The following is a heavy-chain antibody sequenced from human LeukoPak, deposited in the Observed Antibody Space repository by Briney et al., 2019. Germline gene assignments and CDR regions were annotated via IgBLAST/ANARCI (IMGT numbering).Heavy chain of an antibody. J-gene: IGHJ4*02. V-gene: IGHV3-30*02. CDR2: IRYDGSNK. CDR3: ATDDLGYCSSTSCV. Sequence: GGSLRLSCAASGFTFSSYGMHWVRQAPGKGLEWVAFIRYDGSNKYYADSVKGRFTISRDNSKNTLYLQMNSLRAEDTAVYYCATDDLGYCSSTSCVWGQGTLVTVSS. D-gene: IGHD2-2*01. CDR1: GFTFSSYG.